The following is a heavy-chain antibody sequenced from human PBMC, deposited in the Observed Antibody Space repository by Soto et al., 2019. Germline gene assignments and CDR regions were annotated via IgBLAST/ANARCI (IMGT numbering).Heavy chain of an antibody. Sequence: PSETLSLTCTVSRGSVSSGSYYWTWIRQPPGKGLEWIGSINHSGRTNYNPSLKSRVTISRDNSKNTLYLQMNSLRAEDTAVYYCAKETSKSLIVGATLDYWGQGTLVTVSS. J-gene: IGHJ4*02. CDR2: INHSGRT. CDR3: AKETSKSLIVGATLDY. D-gene: IGHD1-26*01. CDR1: RGSVSSGSYY. V-gene: IGHV4-61*01.